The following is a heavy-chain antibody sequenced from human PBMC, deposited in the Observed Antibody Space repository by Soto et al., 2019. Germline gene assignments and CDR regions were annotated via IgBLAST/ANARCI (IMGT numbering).Heavy chain of an antibody. CDR3: AKVIAAAGTGRRGYGMDV. CDR1: GFTFSSYG. D-gene: IGHD6-13*01. V-gene: IGHV3-30*18. J-gene: IGHJ6*02. CDR2: ISYDGSNK. Sequence: PGGSLSLSCAASGFTFSSYGMHWVRQAPGKGLEWVAVISYDGSNKYYADSVKGRFTISRDNSKNTLYLQMNSLRAEDTAVYYCAKVIAAAGTGRRGYGMDVWGQGTTVTVSS.